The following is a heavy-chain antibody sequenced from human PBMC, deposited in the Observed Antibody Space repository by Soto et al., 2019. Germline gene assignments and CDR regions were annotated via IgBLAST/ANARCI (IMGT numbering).Heavy chain of an antibody. CDR1: GYTFTSYE. CDR2: MNPNSNNI. J-gene: IGHJ5*02. CDR3: ARGGRVAGYFGSGSYSPRPPSNWFDP. V-gene: IGHV1-8*01. D-gene: IGHD3-10*01. Sequence: ASVKVSCKASGYTFTSYEINWVRQATGQGLEWMGWMNPNSNNIGYAQKFQGRVTMTRNTSISTAYMERSSLRSEDTAVYYWARGGRVAGYFGSGSYSPRPPSNWFDPWGQGTLVTVSS.